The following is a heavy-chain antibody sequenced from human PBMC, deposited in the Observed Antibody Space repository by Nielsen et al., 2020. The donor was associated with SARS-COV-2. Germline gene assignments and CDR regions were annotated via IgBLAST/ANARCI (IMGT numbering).Heavy chain of an antibody. J-gene: IGHJ5*02. CDR2: IYSGGST. CDR3: AREYYYGSGSYYKKSNWFDP. D-gene: IGHD3-10*01. V-gene: IGHV3-53*01. Sequence: WLRQPPGKGLEWVSVIYSGGSTYYADSVKGRFTISRDNSKNTLYLQMNSLRAEDTAVYYCAREYYYGSGSYYKKSNWFDPWGQGTLVTVSS.